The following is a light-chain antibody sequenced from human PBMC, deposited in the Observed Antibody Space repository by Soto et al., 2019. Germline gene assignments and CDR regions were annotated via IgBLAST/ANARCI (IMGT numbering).Light chain of an antibody. CDR3: SSHAGSNNYV. V-gene: IGLV2-23*02. CDR1: STDIGTYSR. CDR2: DVT. J-gene: IGLJ1*01. Sequence: QSVLTQPASVSGSPGQSITISCTGTSTDIGTYSRVSWYLQYPGKAPKLMIYDVTKRPSGVSNRFSGSRSGSTASLTISGLQAEDEANYYCSSHAGSNNYVFGTGTKVTVL.